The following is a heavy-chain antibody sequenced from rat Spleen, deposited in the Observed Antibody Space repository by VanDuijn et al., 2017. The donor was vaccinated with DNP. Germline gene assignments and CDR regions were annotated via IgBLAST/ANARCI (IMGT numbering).Heavy chain of an antibody. J-gene: IGHJ1*01. CDR2: IHTGSGGT. V-gene: IGHV1-43*01. CDR3: ARWGTFYWYFDF. CDR1: GNAFITNY. D-gene: IGHD3-2*01. Sequence: QIQLQQSGAELAKPGSSVKISCKASGNAFITNYFGWIKQTTGQGLDYIGYIHTGSGGTNYNEKFKGRATLTLDKSSSTTFMQLSSLTPDDSAVYYCARWGTFYWYFDFWGPGTMVTVSS.